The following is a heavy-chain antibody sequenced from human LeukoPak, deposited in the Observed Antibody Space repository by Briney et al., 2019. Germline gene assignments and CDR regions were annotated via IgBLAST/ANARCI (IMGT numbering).Heavy chain of an antibody. Sequence: SETLSLTCTVSGASITRRYWSWIRQPPGKGLEWIGYINYSGNTNYNPSLKSRVTISADASKNQFSLKLSSVTAADTAVYYCGRGGGGSYLEYSFDYWGQGTLVAVSS. D-gene: IGHD3-10*01. V-gene: IGHV4-59*11. J-gene: IGHJ4*02. CDR3: GRGGGGSYLEYSFDY. CDR2: INYSGNT. CDR1: GASITRRY.